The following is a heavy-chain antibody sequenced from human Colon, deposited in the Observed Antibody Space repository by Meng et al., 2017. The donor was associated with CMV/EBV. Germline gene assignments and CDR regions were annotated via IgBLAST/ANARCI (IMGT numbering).Heavy chain of an antibody. V-gene: IGHV4-34*01. CDR1: GCPCSGYY. Sequence: QLQQPLVGPGLFHACGSPALPRSFHGCPCSGYYLGRHRHPPVRGLEWIGENRHSGSTSYSYNSSLKSRVTISIDTSKNQFSLELTSVTAADTAVYYCAGGSYQAWELLHYWGQGTLVTVSS. CDR2: NRHSGST. D-gene: IGHD1-26*01. CDR3: AGGSYQAWELLHY. J-gene: IGHJ4*02.